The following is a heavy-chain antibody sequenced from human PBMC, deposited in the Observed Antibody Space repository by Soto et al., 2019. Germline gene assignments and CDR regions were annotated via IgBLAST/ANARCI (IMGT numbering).Heavy chain of an antibody. CDR2: IYTSGST. V-gene: IGHV4-4*07. J-gene: IGHJ6*02. Sequence: QVQLQESGPGLVKPSETLSLTCTVSGGSISRYYWSWIRQPAGRGLEWIGRIYTSGSTNYNPSPKSRTPMSVDTSKNQFSLKLSPVTAADKAVYYCARDLVFAPHANGAGYYYGMDVWGQGTTVTVSS. CDR1: GGSISRYY. D-gene: IGHD3-10*01. CDR3: ARDLVFAPHANGAGYYYGMDV.